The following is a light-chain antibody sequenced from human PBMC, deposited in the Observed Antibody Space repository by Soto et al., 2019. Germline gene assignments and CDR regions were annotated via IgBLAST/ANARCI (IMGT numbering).Light chain of an antibody. Sequence: IQMTQSPATLSVSPGERATLSCRASQTIYSNVAWYQQRPGQAPRLLIYRASTRATGIPARFSGSGSGTESTLTMGSVQSEDSAVYYWEQDQNLWTFGQGTKVDIK. J-gene: IGKJ1*01. CDR1: QTIYSN. V-gene: IGKV3-15*01. CDR3: EQDQNLWT. CDR2: RAS.